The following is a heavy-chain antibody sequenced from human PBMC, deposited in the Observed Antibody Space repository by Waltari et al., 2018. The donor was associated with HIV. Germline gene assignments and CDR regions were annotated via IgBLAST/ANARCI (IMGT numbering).Heavy chain of an antibody. V-gene: IGHV1-18*01. D-gene: IGHD4-17*01. Sequence: QVHLVQSGAELKKTGASVKLSCKASGYTFTNFGIYWVRQAPGQGLEWMGWLKSYNGDTKNAQKFQDRDTMTTDTATSTAYMELRSLRSDGTAVYYCARFVPTATTTGWYLDLWGPGTLVTMSS. J-gene: IGHJ2*01. CDR3: ARFVPTATTTGWYLDL. CDR1: GYTFTNFG. CDR2: LKSYNGDT.